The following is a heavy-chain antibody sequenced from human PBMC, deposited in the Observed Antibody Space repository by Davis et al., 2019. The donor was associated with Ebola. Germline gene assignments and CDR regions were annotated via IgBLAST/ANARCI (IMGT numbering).Heavy chain of an antibody. V-gene: IGHV1-69*04. CDR3: ARAKEGGVDY. CDR2: IIPILGIA. D-gene: IGHD3-16*01. J-gene: IGHJ4*02. CDR1: AGTFSSYA. Sequence: SVQVSCKASAGTFSSYAISWVRQAPGQGLEWMGRIIPILGIANYAQKFQGRVTITADKSTSTAYMELSSLRSEDTAVYYCARAKEGGVDYWGQGTLVTVSS.